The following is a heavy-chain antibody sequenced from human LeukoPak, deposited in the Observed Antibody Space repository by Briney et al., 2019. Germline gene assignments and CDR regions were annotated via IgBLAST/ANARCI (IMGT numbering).Heavy chain of an antibody. Sequence: GGSLRLSCAASGLTFSSHWMHWVRQAPGKGLVWVSRITNDGSSTTYADSVKGRFTISRDNAKNMLYLQVNSLRAEDTAVYYCARDYYGGDYFGYWGQGTLVTVSS. J-gene: IGHJ4*02. CDR3: ARDYYGGDYFGY. CDR2: ITNDGSST. CDR1: GLTFSSHW. V-gene: IGHV3-74*01. D-gene: IGHD3-10*01.